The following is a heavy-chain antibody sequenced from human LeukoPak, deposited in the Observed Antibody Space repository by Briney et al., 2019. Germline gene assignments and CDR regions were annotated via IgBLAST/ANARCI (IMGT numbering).Heavy chain of an antibody. CDR1: GFTFGDFF. D-gene: IGHD2-8*02. CDR2: ISYRADTT. V-gene: IGHV3-11*01. J-gene: IGHJ4*02. Sequence: GGSLRLSCVASGFTFGDFFMSWIRQAPGKGLEWISFISYRADTTYYADSVKGRFTISRDNAKSSVFLQMNSLRVEDTAVYYCASGYRSGYHYWGQGTLVSVSS. CDR3: ASGYRSGYHY.